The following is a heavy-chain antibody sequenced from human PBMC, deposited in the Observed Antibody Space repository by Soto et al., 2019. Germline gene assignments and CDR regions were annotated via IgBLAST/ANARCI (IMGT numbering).Heavy chain of an antibody. CDR3: VRMNAESYSSYYAMDV. J-gene: IGHJ6*02. CDR2: IFSDAER. Sequence: ESGPTLVNPTETLTLTCNFSGFSLTTGRMGVSCIRQPPGKALEWLAHIFSDAERSYSRSLQGRLTVSKVGSGSHVVLTMTDMDPVDTGTYFCVRMNAESYSSYYAMDVWGQGTTVTVS. CDR1: GFSLTTGRMG. D-gene: IGHD3-10*01. V-gene: IGHV2-26*01.